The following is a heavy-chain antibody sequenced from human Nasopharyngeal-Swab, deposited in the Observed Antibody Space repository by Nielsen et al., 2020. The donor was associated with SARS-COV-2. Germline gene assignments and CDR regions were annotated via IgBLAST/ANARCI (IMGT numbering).Heavy chain of an antibody. J-gene: IGHJ4*02. D-gene: IGHD3-22*01. Sequence: GESLKISCAASGFSFSTYTMNWVRQAPGKGLEWLSSISSDSGAKYHADSVKGRFTISRDNAKNSLYLEMNSLRAEDTAVYYCLRGDRRDYWGPETLVSVSS. CDR2: ISSDSGAK. V-gene: IGHV3-21*01. CDR1: GFSFSTYT. CDR3: LRGDRRDY.